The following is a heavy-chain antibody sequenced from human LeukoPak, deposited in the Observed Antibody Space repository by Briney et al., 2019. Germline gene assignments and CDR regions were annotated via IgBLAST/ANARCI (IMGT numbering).Heavy chain of an antibody. CDR2: ISGSGGST. D-gene: IGHD5-12*01. CDR3: AKALSGYDADYYYYYMDV. CDR1: GFTFSSYG. V-gene: IGHV3-23*01. J-gene: IGHJ6*03. Sequence: GGSLRLSCAASGFTFSSYGMSWVRQAPGKGLEWVSAISGSGGSTYYADSVKGRFTISRDNSKNTLYLQMNSLGAEDTAVYYCAKALSGYDADYYYYYMDVWGKGTTVTISS.